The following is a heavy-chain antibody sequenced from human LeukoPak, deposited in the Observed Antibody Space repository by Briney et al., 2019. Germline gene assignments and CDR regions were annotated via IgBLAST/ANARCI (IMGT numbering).Heavy chain of an antibody. CDR3: ARGGYFSFDY. J-gene: IGHJ4*02. Sequence: PGGSLRLSCVTSGFSFSTYDMSWVSQAPGKWLEWVSGITANTRGSITYYADSVKGRFTISRDSSKDTLYLQMNSLRAEDTAVYFCARGGYFSFDYWGQGTLVTVSS. V-gene: IGHV3-23*01. CDR1: GFSFSTYD. D-gene: IGHD2/OR15-2a*01. CDR2: ITANTRGSIT.